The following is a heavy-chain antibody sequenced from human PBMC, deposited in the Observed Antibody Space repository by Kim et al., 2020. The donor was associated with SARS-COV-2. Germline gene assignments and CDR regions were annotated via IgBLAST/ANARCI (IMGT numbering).Heavy chain of an antibody. V-gene: IGHV3-53*01. CDR1: GFSVSSSY. J-gene: IGHJ2*01. Sequence: GGSLRLSCAASGFSVSSSYMSWVRQAPGKGLEWVSNIYSGGDTYYADSMKGRFTISRDISENTLYLQMSSLSADDTAVYYCTRGGGAFCGCDCLRTFDLWGRGTQVSVS. CDR2: IYSGGDT. D-gene: IGHD2-21*02. CDR3: TRGGGAFCGCDCLRTFDL.